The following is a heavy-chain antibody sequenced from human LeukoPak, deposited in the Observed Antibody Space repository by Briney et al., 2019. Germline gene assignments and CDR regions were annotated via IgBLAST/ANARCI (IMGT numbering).Heavy chain of an antibody. V-gene: IGHV3-15*01. CDR3: TTDLVKRRQQLVRSY. Sequence: TGGSLRLSCAASGFTFSNAWMSWVRQAPGKGLEWVGRIKSKTDGGTTDYAAPVKGRFTISRDDSKNTLYLQMNGLKTEDTAVYYCTTDLVKRRQQLVRSYWGQGTLVTVSS. D-gene: IGHD6-13*01. CDR2: IKSKTDGGTT. J-gene: IGHJ4*02. CDR1: GFTFSNAW.